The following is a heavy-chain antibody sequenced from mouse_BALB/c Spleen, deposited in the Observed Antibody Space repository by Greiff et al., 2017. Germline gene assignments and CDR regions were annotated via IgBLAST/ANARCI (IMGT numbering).Heavy chain of an antibody. J-gene: IGHJ2*01. V-gene: IGHV14-3*02. D-gene: IGHD1-1*01. Sequence: EVQVVESGAELVKPGASVKLSCTASGFNIKDTYMHWVKQRPEQGLEWIGRIDPANGNTKYDPKFQGKATITADTSSNTAYLQLSSLTSEDTAVYYCARSVGSSYDYWGQGTTLTVSS. CDR2: IDPANGNT. CDR1: GFNIKDTY. CDR3: ARSVGSSYDY.